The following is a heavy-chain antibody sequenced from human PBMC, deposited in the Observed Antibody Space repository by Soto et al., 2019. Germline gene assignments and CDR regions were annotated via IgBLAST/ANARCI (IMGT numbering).Heavy chain of an antibody. D-gene: IGHD3-10*01. CDR1: GFTFDDYA. Sequence: EVQLVESGGGLVQPGRSLRLSCAASGFTFDDYAMHWVRQAPGKGLEWVSGISWNSGSIGYADSVKGRFTISRDNAKNSRYLQRNSLRAEDTALYYCAKDMGRGGDYGMDVWGQGTTVTVSS. V-gene: IGHV3-9*01. CDR3: AKDMGRGGDYGMDV. CDR2: ISWNSGSI. J-gene: IGHJ6*02.